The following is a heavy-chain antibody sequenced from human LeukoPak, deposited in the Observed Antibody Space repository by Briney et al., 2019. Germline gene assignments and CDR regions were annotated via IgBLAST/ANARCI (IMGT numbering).Heavy chain of an antibody. V-gene: IGHV6-1*01. CDR3: ARDLTLSGRTLVFDN. D-gene: IGHD6-25*01. J-gene: IGHJ4*02. CDR1: GDSVSSNSVA. CDR2: TYYRSRWYH. Sequence: SQTLSLTCAISGDSVSSNSVAWNWIRQSPSRGLEWLGRTYYRSRWYHDYGVSVKSRITIDPDTSKNQFSLQLNSVTPEDTAVYYCARDLTLSGRTLVFDNWGQGTLVTVSS.